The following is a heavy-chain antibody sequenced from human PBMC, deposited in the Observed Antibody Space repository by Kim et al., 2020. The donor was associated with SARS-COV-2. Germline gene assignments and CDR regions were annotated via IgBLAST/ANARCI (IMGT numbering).Heavy chain of an antibody. J-gene: IGHJ4*02. CDR3: ARGFRGSGSYCHFDY. CDR1: GGSFSGYY. V-gene: IGHV4-34*01. D-gene: IGHD3-10*01. Sequence: SETLSLTCAVYGGSFSGYYWSWIRQPPGKGLEWIGEINHSGSTNYNPSLKSRVTISVDTSKNQFSLKLSSVTAADTAVYYCARGFRGSGSYCHFDYWGQGTLVTVSS. CDR2: INHSGST.